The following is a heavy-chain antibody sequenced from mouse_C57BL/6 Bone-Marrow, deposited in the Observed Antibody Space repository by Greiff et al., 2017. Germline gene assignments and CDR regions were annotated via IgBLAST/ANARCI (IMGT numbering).Heavy chain of an antibody. D-gene: IGHD2-5*01. Sequence: VQLQQPGAELVKPGASVKMSCKASGYTFTSYWITWVKQRPGQGLEWIGDIYPGSGSTNYNEKFKSKSTLTVDTSSSTAYMQLSSRTSEDSAVYYCARPYDSNDWYFDVWGTGTTVTVSS. CDR1: GYTFTSYW. J-gene: IGHJ1*03. CDR2: IYPGSGST. CDR3: ARPYDSNDWYFDV. V-gene: IGHV1-55*01.